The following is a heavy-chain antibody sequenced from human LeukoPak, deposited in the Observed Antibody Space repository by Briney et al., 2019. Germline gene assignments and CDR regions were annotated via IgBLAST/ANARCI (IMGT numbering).Heavy chain of an antibody. CDR2: IYSGGST. J-gene: IGHJ4*02. V-gene: IGHV3-53*01. D-gene: IGHD3-22*01. Sequence: GGSLRLSCAASGFTFSSYVMHWVRQAPGKGLEWVSFIYSGGSTQYSDFVKGRFTISRDNSKNTLYLQMNSLRAEDTAVYYCARRAGDYSHPYDYWGQGTLVTVSS. CDR3: ARRAGDYSHPYDY. CDR1: GFTFSSYV.